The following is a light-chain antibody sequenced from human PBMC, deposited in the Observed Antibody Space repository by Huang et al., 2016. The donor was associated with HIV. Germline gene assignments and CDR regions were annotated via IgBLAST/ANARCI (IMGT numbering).Light chain of an antibody. CDR3: QQYDDWPPYT. Sequence: EIVMTQSPATLSVSPGETATLSCRASQSVRTSLAWYQQRPGQAPRLLIYSASTRATGSPARFSGSGSGTEFTLTISSLQTEDFAVYYCQQYDDWPPYTFGQGTKLDI. J-gene: IGKJ2*01. CDR1: QSVRTS. V-gene: IGKV3D-15*01. CDR2: SAS.